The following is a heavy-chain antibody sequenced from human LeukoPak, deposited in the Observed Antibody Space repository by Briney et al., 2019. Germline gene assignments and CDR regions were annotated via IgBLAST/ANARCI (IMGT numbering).Heavy chain of an antibody. CDR2: ISGSGGST. D-gene: IGHD5-18*01. CDR3: AKMRRTYTAMAPDAFDI. CDR1: GFTFSSYG. Sequence: GGSLRLSCAASGFTFSSYGMSWVRQAPGKGLEWVSAISGSGGSTYYADSVKGRFTISRDNSKNTLYLQMNSLRAEDTAVYYCAKMRRTYTAMAPDAFDIWGQGTMVTVSS. J-gene: IGHJ3*02. V-gene: IGHV3-23*01.